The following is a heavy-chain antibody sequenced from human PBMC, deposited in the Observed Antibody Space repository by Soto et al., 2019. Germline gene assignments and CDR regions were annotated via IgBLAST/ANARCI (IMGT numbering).Heavy chain of an antibody. Sequence: QVQLVQSGAEVKKPGSSVKVSCKASGGTFSSYAISWVRQAPGQGLEWMGGIIPIFGTANYAQKFQVRVTITAEESTSTAYMELSSLRSEDTAVYYCASHGNGLELRDYDYYYGMDVWGQGTTVTVSS. J-gene: IGHJ6*02. CDR2: IIPIFGTA. V-gene: IGHV1-69*01. CDR3: ASHGNGLELRDYDYYYGMDV. CDR1: GGTFSSYA. D-gene: IGHD1-7*01.